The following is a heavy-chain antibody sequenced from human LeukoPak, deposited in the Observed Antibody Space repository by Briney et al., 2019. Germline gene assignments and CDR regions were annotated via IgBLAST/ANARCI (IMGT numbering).Heavy chain of an antibody. CDR3: TRVGYIDEGIDY. CDR1: GFPFSSYW. V-gene: IGHV3-7*04. J-gene: IGHJ4*02. CDR2: IKQDGSKK. Sequence: GGSLRLSCVASGFPFSSYWMTWVRQAPGKGLEWVANIKQDGSKKSYVDSVKGRFTISRNDAKNSLYLQMNSLRAEDTAIYYCTRVGYIDEGIDYWGQGTLVTVSS. D-gene: IGHD5-24*01.